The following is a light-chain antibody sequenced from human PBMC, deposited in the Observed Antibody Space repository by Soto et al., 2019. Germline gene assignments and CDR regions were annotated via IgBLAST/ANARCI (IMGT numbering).Light chain of an antibody. V-gene: IGLV2-14*01. CDR3: SSFSSITREL. Sequence: QSVLTQPASVSGSPGQSITISCTGTSSDVGGYSYVSWYQQHPGKTPKLMIYEVSNRPSGVSHRFSGSKSGNTASLTISGLQTEDEADYYCSSFSSITRELFGGGTKVTVL. J-gene: IGLJ2*01. CDR1: SSDVGGYSY. CDR2: EVS.